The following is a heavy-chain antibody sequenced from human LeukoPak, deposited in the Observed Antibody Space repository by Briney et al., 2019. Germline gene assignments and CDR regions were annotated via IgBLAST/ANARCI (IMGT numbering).Heavy chain of an antibody. D-gene: IGHD1-1*01. CDR3: AYTGFTPLAYFDY. Sequence: PGGSLRLSCATSGFTLSSFAMAWVRQTPGKGLQWVAAISASSGDYIFYEDSVKGRFTISGDNSKSTVYLEMRDVRAEDTATYFCAYTGFTPLAYFDYWGQGALVTVSS. CDR2: ISASSGDYI. J-gene: IGHJ4*02. CDR1: GFTLSSFA. V-gene: IGHV3-23*01.